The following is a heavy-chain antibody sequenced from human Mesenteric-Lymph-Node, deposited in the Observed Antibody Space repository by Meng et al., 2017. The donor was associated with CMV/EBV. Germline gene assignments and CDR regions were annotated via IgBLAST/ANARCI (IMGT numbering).Heavy chain of an antibody. CDR3: TGERRAAFGGGIVRPYYFYF. D-gene: IGHD3-16*02. Sequence: ASVKVSCKPSGYTFTGFYIHWVRQAPGQGLEWMGWINPNSGDTNFARKFQGRVTQTRDTSVTTVSLELSSLTSGDTAVYNCTGERRAAFGGGIVRPYYFYFWGQGTPVTVSS. J-gene: IGHJ4*02. CDR1: GYTFTGFY. V-gene: IGHV1-2*02. CDR2: INPNSGDT.